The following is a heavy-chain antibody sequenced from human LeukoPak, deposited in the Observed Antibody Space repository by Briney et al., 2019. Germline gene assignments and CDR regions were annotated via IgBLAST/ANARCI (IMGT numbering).Heavy chain of an antibody. CDR2: ISYDGSNK. Sequence: GGSLRLSCAASGFTFSSYGMHWVRQAPGKGLEWVAVISYDGSNKYYADSVKGRFTISRDNSKNTLYLQMNSLRAEDTAVYYCASEGMDVWGQGTMVTVSS. CDR1: GFTFSSYG. CDR3: ASEGMDV. V-gene: IGHV3-30*03. J-gene: IGHJ6*02. D-gene: IGHD3-10*01.